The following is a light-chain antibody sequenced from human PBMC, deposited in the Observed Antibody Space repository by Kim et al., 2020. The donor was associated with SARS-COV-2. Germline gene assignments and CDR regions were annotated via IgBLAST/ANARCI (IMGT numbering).Light chain of an antibody. CDR1: SSNIGAGYD. CDR3: QSYDSSLSGWGWV. J-gene: IGLJ3*02. V-gene: IGLV1-40*01. CDR2: GNS. Sequence: VTISCTGSSSNIGAGYDVHWYQQLPGTAPKLLIYGNSNRPSGVPDRFSGSKSGTSASLAITGLQAEDEADYYCQSYDSSLSGWGWVFGGGTQLTVL.